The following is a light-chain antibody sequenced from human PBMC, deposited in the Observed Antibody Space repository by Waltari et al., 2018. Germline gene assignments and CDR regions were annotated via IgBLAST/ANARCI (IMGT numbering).Light chain of an antibody. CDR2: NVS. J-gene: IGKJ4*01. CDR3: MQGTHWPLT. Sequence: DVVMTQSPLSLPVPLGQPASLSCRSSESLVDSDGNTYLNWFQQRPGQSPRRLIYNVSNRDSGVPDRFSGSGSGTDFTLKISRVEAEDVGVYYCMQGTHWPLTFGGGTKVEIK. CDR1: ESLVDSDGNTY. V-gene: IGKV2-30*01.